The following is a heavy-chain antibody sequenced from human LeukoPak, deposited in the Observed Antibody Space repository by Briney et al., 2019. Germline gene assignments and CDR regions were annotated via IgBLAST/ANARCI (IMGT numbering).Heavy chain of an antibody. Sequence: PSETLSLTCAVYGGSFSGYYWSWIRQPPGKGLEWIGEINHSGSTNYNPSLKSRVTISVDTSKNQFSLKLSSVTAADTAVYYCARDAAVRAARPDYPIFYYYYYMDVWGKGTTVTVSS. J-gene: IGHJ6*03. CDR3: ARDAAVRAARPDYPIFYYYYYMDV. V-gene: IGHV4-34*01. CDR2: INHSGST. D-gene: IGHD6-6*01. CDR1: GGSFSGYY.